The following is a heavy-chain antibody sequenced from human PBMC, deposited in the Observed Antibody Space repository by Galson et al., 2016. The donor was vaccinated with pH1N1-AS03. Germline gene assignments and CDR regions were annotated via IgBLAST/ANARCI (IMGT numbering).Heavy chain of an antibody. Sequence: SLRLSCTASGFTFSSYAMSWVRQAPGKGLEWVSAISGSGGSTYYADSVKGRFTISRDNSKNTLYLQMNSLRAEDTAVYYCAPDSSGWYNDYWGQGTLVTVSS. CDR2: ISGSGGST. CDR3: APDSSGWYNDY. V-gene: IGHV3-23*01. CDR1: GFTFSSYA. J-gene: IGHJ4*02. D-gene: IGHD6-19*01.